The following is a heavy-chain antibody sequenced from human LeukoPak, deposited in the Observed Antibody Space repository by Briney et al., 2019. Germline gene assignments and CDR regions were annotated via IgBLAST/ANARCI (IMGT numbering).Heavy chain of an antibody. CDR1: GGSISSGSYY. CDR2: IYTSGST. CDR3: ATTPGDIVAPQAAAGPDY. Sequence: SETLSLTCTVSGGSISSGSYYWSWIRQPAGKGLEWIGRIYTSGSTNYNPSLKSRVTISVDTSKNQFSLKLSSVTAADTAVYYCATTPGDIVAPQAAAGPDYWGQGTLVTVSS. J-gene: IGHJ4*02. D-gene: IGHD5-12*01. V-gene: IGHV4-61*02.